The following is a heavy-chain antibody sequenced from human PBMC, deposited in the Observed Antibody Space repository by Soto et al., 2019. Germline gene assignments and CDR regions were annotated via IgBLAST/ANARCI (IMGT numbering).Heavy chain of an antibody. D-gene: IGHD3-3*01. CDR2: IYHTGTT. J-gene: IGHJ6*02. Sequence: QLQLQESGSGLVKPSQTLSLTGAVSGGSITTSDYSWSWILQPPGRGLEWMGAIYHTGTTHYIPSLQSRVTMLLDKSKNQFSLDLTSMTAADTAVYYCVRERTIFGVAPGGGVDVWGRGTTVTVSS. V-gene: IGHV4-30-2*01. CDR1: GGSITTSDYS. CDR3: VRERTIFGVAPGGGVDV.